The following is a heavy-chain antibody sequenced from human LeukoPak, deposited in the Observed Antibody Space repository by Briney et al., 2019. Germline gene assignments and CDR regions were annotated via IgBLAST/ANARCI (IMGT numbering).Heavy chain of an antibody. CDR2: ISSSSSYI. J-gene: IGHJ6*03. V-gene: IGHV3-21*01. D-gene: IGHD6-6*01. CDR3: ARDRRESSSPGILYYMDV. CDR1: GFTFSSYS. Sequence: PGGSLRLSCAASGFTFSSYSMNWVRQAPGKGLEWVSSISSSSSYIYYADSVKGRFTISRDNAKNSLYLQMNSLRAEDTAVYYCARDRRESSSPGILYYMDVWGKGTTVTVSS.